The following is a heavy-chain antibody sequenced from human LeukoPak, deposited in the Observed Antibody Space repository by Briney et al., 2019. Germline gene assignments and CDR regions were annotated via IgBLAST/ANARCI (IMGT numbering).Heavy chain of an antibody. CDR1: GDSIGSYF. V-gene: IGHV4-59*01. CDR2: IYYSGST. J-gene: IGHJ6*02. Sequence: SETLSLTCTVSGDSIGSYFWGWIRQSPGKGLEWIGHIYYSGSTNYNPSLKSRVAISVDTSRNQFSLKLSSVTAADTAIYYCARDGPAYSTRWYDYYYGLDVWGQGTTVTVSS. CDR3: ARDGPAYSTRWYDYYYGLDV. D-gene: IGHD2/OR15-2a*01.